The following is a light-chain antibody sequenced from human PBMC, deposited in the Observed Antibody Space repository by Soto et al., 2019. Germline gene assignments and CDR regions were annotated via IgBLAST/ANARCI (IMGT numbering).Light chain of an antibody. CDR1: SSNIGAGYV. V-gene: IGLV1-40*01. CDR2: GNS. CDR3: SSYTTTSTT. Sequence: QSVLTQPPSVSGAPGQRVTISCTGSSSNIGAGYVVHWYQQLPGTAPKLLIYGNSNRPSGVPDQFSGSKSGASASLAITGLQSEDEADYYCSSYTTTSTTFGGGTKVTVL. J-gene: IGLJ3*02.